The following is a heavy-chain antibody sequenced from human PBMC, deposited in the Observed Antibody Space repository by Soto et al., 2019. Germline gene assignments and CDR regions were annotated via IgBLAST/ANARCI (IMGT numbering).Heavy chain of an antibody. Sequence: TLSLTCTVSGGSISSGGYYWSWIRQHPGKGLEWIGYIYYSGSTYYNPSPKSRVTISVDTSKNQFSLKLSSVTAADTAVYYCARERGYSYGYYYYYYGMDVWGQGTTVTVSS. J-gene: IGHJ6*02. CDR3: ARERGYSYGYYYYYYGMDV. CDR1: GGSISSGGYY. CDR2: IYYSGST. D-gene: IGHD5-18*01. V-gene: IGHV4-31*03.